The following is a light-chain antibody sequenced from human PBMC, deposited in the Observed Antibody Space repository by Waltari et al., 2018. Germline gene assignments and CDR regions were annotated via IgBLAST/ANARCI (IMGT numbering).Light chain of an antibody. J-gene: IGKJ1*01. CDR1: QSLLHSNGYTF. CDR3: MQALETPLT. Sequence: DIVLTQSPLSLPVTLGEPASISCRSSQSLLHSNGYTFLDWYLQRPGQSPQLLIYLGSNRASGVPDRFSGSGSGTDFTLKINRVEAEDVGVYYCMQALETPLTFGQGTKVEIK. V-gene: IGKV2-28*01. CDR2: LGS.